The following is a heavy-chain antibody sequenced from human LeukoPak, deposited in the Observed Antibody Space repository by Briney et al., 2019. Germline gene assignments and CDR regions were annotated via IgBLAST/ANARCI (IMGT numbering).Heavy chain of an antibody. D-gene: IGHD6-19*01. CDR3: ARVTSSGCFDY. V-gene: IGHV1-46*01. CDR2: INPRGGSI. J-gene: IGHJ4*02. Sequence: ASVKVSCKASGYTFTSYYIHWVRQAPGQGLEWMGIINPRGGSISYAQKFQGRVTMTRDTSTSTVYMELSSLRSEDTAVYYCARVTSSGCFDYWGQGTLVTVSS. CDR1: GYTFTSYY.